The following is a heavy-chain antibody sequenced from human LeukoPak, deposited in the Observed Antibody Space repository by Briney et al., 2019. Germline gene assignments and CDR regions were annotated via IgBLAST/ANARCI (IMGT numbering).Heavy chain of an antibody. D-gene: IGHD3-10*01. V-gene: IGHV4-34*01. J-gene: IGHJ4*02. CDR2: INHSGST. Sequence: PSETLSLTRAVYGGSFSGYYWSWIRQPPGKGLEWIGEINHSGSTNYNPSLKSRVTISVDTSKNQFSLKLSSVTAADTAVYYCAGYGSGSYSIDFDYWGQGTLVTVSS. CDR1: GGSFSGYY. CDR3: AGYGSGSYSIDFDY.